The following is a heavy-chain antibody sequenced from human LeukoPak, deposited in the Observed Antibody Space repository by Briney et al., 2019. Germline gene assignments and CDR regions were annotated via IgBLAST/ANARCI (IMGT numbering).Heavy chain of an antibody. J-gene: IGHJ4*02. CDR3: AVCSSTSCYKGVYFDY. V-gene: IGHV1-2*04. CDR1: GYTFTGYY. Sequence: ASVKVSCKASGYTFTGYYMHRERQAPGQGLEWMGWINPNSGGTNYAQKFQGWVTMTRDTSISTAYMELSRLRSDDTAVYYCAVCSSTSCYKGVYFDYWGQGTLVTVSS. D-gene: IGHD2-2*02. CDR2: INPNSGGT.